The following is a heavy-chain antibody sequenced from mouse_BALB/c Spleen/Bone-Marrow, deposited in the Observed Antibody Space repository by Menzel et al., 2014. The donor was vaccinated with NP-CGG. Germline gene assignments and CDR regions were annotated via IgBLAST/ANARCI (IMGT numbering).Heavy chain of an antibody. CDR3: ARNEGGQLGPY. V-gene: IGHV2-5*01. J-gene: IGHJ3*01. CDR1: GFSFTTYG. D-gene: IGHD3-2*01. CDR2: IWRGGST. Sequence: VQVVESGPGLVQPSQSLSITCTVSGFSFTTYGVHWVRQSPGKGLEWLGVIWRGGSTDYNAAFMSRLSITKDNSKSQVFFKMNSLQADDTAIYYCARNEGGQLGPYWGQGTLVTVSA.